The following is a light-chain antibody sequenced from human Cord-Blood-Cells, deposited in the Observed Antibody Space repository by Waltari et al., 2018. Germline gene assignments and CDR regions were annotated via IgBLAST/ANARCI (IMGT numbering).Light chain of an antibody. CDR3: QQYNNWPMYT. V-gene: IGKV3-15*01. J-gene: IGKJ2*01. Sequence: EIVMTQSPATLSVSPGERATLSCRASQSVSSNLAWYQQTPGQAPRLLIYGASTSATGIPARFSGSGSGTEFTLTISSLQSEDFAVYYCQQYNNWPMYTFGQGTKLEIK. CDR1: QSVSSN. CDR2: GAS.